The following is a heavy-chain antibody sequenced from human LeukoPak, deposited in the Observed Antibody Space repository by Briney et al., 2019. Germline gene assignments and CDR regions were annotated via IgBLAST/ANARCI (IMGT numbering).Heavy chain of an antibody. D-gene: IGHD3-3*01. CDR3: ARGQRILPLFYYDFWSGFHDY. V-gene: IGHV4-34*01. Sequence: PSETLSLTFAVYGGSFSGYYCSWNRQPPANGLDWIGVINHCGSTNYNPSLKSRVTISVDTSKNQFSLKLSSVTAADTAVYYCARGQRILPLFYYDFWSGFHDYWGQGTLVTVSS. J-gene: IGHJ4*02. CDR1: GGSFSGYY. CDR2: INHCGST.